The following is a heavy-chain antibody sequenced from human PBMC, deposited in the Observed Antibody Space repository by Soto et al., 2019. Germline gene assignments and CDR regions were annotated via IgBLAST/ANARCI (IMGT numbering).Heavy chain of an antibody. J-gene: IGHJ6*02. V-gene: IGHV1-3*01. Sequence: ASVKVSCKASGYTFTSYAMHWVRQAPGQRLEWMGWINAGNGNTKYSQKFQGRVTITRDTSASTAYMELSSLRSEDTAVYYCARDRRGGYCISTSPNCGYYGMDVWGQGTTVTVSS. CDR1: GYTFTSYA. CDR2: INAGNGNT. CDR3: ARDRRGGYCISTSPNCGYYGMDV. D-gene: IGHD2-2*01.